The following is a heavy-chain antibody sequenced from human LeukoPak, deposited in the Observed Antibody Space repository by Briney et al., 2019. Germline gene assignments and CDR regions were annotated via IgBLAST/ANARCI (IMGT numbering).Heavy chain of an antibody. J-gene: IGHJ4*02. Sequence: GASVKVSFKASGYTFTGHYIHWVRQAPGQGLEWMGWINPNSGGTKFAQKFQGRVTMTRDMSISTAYMELSRLRSDDTAVYYCATVNYCSYGVCASYDNWGQGALVTVSS. CDR1: GYTFTGHY. CDR2: INPNSGGT. V-gene: IGHV1-2*02. D-gene: IGHD2-8*01. CDR3: ATVNYCSYGVCASYDN.